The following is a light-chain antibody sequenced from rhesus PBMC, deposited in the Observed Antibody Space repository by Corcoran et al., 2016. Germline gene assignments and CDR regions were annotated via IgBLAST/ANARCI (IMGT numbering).Light chain of an antibody. CDR3: QHYYNTPFT. V-gene: IGKV1-25*01. CDR1: QGITND. Sequence: DIQMTQSPSSLSASVGDRVTITCRASQGITNDLAWYQQKPGETPKLLIYEASSLQSGIPSRFSGSGSGTDFTLTISSLQSEDFATYSCQHYYNTPFTFGPGTKLDIK. J-gene: IGKJ3*01. CDR2: EAS.